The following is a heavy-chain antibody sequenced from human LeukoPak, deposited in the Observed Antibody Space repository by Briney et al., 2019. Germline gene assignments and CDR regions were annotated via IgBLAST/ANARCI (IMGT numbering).Heavy chain of an antibody. CDR1: GGSISSGGYS. V-gene: IGHV4-30-2*01. CDR2: IYHSGST. D-gene: IGHD3-10*01. CDR3: ARDNYYGSGDAFDI. Sequence: SETLSLTCAVSGGSISSGGYSWSWIRQPPGKGLEWIGYIYHSGSTYYNPSLKSRVTISVDRSKNQFSLKLSSVTAAATAVYYCARDNYYGSGDAFDIWGQGTMVTVSS. J-gene: IGHJ3*02.